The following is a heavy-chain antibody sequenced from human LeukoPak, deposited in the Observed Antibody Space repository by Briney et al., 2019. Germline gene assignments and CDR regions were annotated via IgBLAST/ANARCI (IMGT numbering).Heavy chain of an antibody. CDR1: GFIFSNHG. V-gene: IGHV3-23*01. Sequence: GGTLRLSCAASGFIFSNHGMNWVRQAPGKGLEWLYGVSPPGGGTYYADSVKGRFTISRDNSKNTLYLQMNSLRAEDTAVYYCAKLLYYYDSSQPYWGQGTLVTVSS. CDR3: AKLLYYYDSSQPY. J-gene: IGHJ4*02. D-gene: IGHD3-22*01. CDR2: VSPPGGGT.